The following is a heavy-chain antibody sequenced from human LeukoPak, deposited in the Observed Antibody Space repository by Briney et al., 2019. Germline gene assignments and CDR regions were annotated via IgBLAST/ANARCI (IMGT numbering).Heavy chain of an antibody. J-gene: IGHJ4*02. CDR3: AADDLTRGY. Sequence: SVKVSCKASGFTFTNSAMQWVRQARGQRLEWIGWLVVGSGNTNYAQNFQERVTITRDMSTSTAYMELSSLRSEDTAVYYCAADDLTRGYWGQGTLVTVSS. CDR2: LVVGSGNT. CDR1: GFTFTNSA. V-gene: IGHV1-58*02.